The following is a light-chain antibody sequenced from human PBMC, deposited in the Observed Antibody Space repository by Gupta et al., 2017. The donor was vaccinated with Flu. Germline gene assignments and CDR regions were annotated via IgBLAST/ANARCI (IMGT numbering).Light chain of an antibody. Sequence: EIVMTQSPATLSVSPGERATLSCRASQSVSSNLAWYQQKPGQAPRLLIYGASTRATGIPARFSGSGSGTEFTRTSSSLQSEDFEVYYCQHQGTFGQGTKLEIK. V-gene: IGKV3-15*01. CDR2: GAS. J-gene: IGKJ2*02. CDR3: QHQGT. CDR1: QSVSSN.